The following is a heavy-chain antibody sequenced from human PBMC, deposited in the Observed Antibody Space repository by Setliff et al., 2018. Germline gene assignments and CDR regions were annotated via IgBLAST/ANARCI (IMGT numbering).Heavy chain of an antibody. Sequence: SETLSLTCAVSGYSINSDCFWGWIRQPPGKGPEWIGTISHSGSTSYNSSLKSRVTMSVDTSKNQFFLKLSSVTAADTAVYYCVRGFTIFGVVKLESWFDPWGQGTLVTVSS. CDR1: GYSINSDCF. V-gene: IGHV4-38-2*01. CDR3: VRGFTIFGVVKLESWFDP. J-gene: IGHJ5*02. D-gene: IGHD3-3*01. CDR2: ISHSGST.